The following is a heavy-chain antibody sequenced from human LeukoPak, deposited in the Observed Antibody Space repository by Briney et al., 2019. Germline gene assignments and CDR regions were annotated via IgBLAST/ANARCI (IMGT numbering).Heavy chain of an antibody. CDR3: ARRNYDFWSGSPSFGY. D-gene: IGHD3-3*01. CDR1: GGSFSGYY. V-gene: IGHV4-34*01. J-gene: IGHJ4*02. CDR2: INHSGST. Sequence: SETLSLTCAVYGGSFSGYYWSWIRQPPGKGLEWIGEINHSGSTNYNPSLKSRVTISVDTTKNQFSLKLSSVTAADTAVYYCARRNYDFWSGSPSFGYWGQGTLVTVSS.